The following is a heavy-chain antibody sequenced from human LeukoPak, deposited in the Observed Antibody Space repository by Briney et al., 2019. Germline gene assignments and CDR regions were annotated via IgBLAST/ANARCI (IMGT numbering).Heavy chain of an antibody. D-gene: IGHD2-15*01. Sequence: GRSLRLSCTASGFTFSSYSMHWVRQAPGKGLESSAVISYDGSNKYYADSGKGRFIICRDNSKNTLYLQMNSLRAEDTAVYYCASLGGYCSGGSCYEVFDYWGQGTLVTVSS. CDR2: ISYDGSNK. J-gene: IGHJ4*02. CDR3: ASLGGYCSGGSCYEVFDY. CDR1: GFTFSSYS. V-gene: IGHV3-30*04.